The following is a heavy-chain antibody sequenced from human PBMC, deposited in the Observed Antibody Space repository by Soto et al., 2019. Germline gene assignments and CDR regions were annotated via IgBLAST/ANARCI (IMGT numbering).Heavy chain of an antibody. D-gene: IGHD3-3*01. CDR2: IRQDGNEK. J-gene: IGHJ4*02. V-gene: IGHV3-7*03. CDR1: GFTFSNYW. Sequence: GGSLRLSCAASGFTFSNYWMSWVRQAPGKGLEWVANIRQDGNEKYYVDSVKGRFTISRDNTKNSLYLQMNSLRAEDTAVYYFASIKSITISGVVNHHHFDYWVKGTLVTVS. CDR3: ASIKSITISGVVNHHHFDY.